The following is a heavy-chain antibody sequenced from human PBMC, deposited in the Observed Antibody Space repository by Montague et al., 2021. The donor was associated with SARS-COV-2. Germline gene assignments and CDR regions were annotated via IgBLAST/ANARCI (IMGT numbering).Heavy chain of an antibody. V-gene: IGHV3-53*04. J-gene: IGHJ6*02. Sequence: SLRLSCAASGFTVSSNYMSWVRQAPGKGLEWVSVIYSGGSTYYADSVKGRFTISRHSSKNTLYLQMNSLRAEDTAVYYCANFRRTQLLFGTLYYGMDVWGQGTTVTVSS. CDR1: GFTVSSNY. CDR2: IYSGGST. CDR3: ANFRRTQLLFGTLYYGMDV. D-gene: IGHD2-2*01.